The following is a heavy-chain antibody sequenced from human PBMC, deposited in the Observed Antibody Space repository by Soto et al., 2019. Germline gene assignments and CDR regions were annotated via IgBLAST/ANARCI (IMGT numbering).Heavy chain of an antibody. D-gene: IGHD3-10*01. CDR2: IDHSGST. Sequence: QLQLQESGSGLVKPSQTVSLTCAVSGCSISSGGYSWSWIRQPPGKGLEWIGYIDHSGSTYYNPSLKSRVTISVDTSKNQLSLKLSSVTAADTAVYYCARDPSGSGPNFDYWGQGALVTVSS. J-gene: IGHJ4*02. CDR1: GCSISSGGYS. V-gene: IGHV4-30-2*01. CDR3: ARDPSGSGPNFDY.